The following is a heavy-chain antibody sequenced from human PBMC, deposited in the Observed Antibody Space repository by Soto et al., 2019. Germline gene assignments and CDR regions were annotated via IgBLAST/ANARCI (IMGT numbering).Heavy chain of an antibody. CDR3: ARDLAIFGVVIYYGMDV. CDR2: IIPIFGTA. CDR1: GGTFSSYA. D-gene: IGHD3-3*01. V-gene: IGHV1-69*13. J-gene: IGHJ6*02. Sequence: SVKVSCKASGGTFSSYAISWVRQAPGQGLEWMGGIIPIFGTANYAQKFQGRVTITADESTSTAYMELSSLRSEDTAVYYCARDLAIFGVVIYYGMDVWGQGTTVTVSS.